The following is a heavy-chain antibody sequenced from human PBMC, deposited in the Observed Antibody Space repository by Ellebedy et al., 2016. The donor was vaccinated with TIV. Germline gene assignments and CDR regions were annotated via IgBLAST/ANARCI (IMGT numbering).Heavy chain of an antibody. J-gene: IGHJ5*02. CDR1: GFTFSRFA. CDR3: ARDLTEYSSGRFVH. D-gene: IGHD3-22*01. Sequence: GESLKISCAASGFTFSRFAMHWVRQAPGKGLEWVALISYNGGNKDYADSVKGRFTISRDSSKNTLYLQMNSLRTEDTAVYYCARDLTEYSSGRFVHWGQGALVTVSS. CDR2: ISYNGGNK. V-gene: IGHV3-30-3*01.